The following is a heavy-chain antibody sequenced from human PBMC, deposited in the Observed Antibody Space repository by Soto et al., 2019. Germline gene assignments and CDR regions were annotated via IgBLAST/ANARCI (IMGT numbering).Heavy chain of an antibody. D-gene: IGHD2-15*01. V-gene: IGHV3-21*01. CDR3: ARGGRNHPWYYYYYMDV. CDR1: GFTFSSYS. Sequence: GGSLRLSCAASGFTFSSYSMNWVRQAPGKGLEWVSSISSSSSYIYYADSVKGRFTISRDNAKNSLYLQMNSLRAEDTAVYYCARGGRNHPWYYYYYMDVWGKGTTVTVSS. J-gene: IGHJ6*03. CDR2: ISSSSSYI.